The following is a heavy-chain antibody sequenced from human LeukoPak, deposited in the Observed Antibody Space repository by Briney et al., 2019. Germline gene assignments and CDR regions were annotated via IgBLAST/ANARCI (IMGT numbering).Heavy chain of an antibody. Sequence: GGSQRLSCAASGFTLSSYWMTWARQSPGKGLEWVAFIKPERSDKYYVDSVKGRSTNSRDNAKNSLYLQMSSLRAEDTAVYYCARGGHRQKEFWGQGTLVTVSS. CDR1: GFTLSSYW. D-gene: IGHD3-10*01. CDR2: IKPERSDK. CDR3: ARGGHRQKEF. V-gene: IGHV3-7*01. J-gene: IGHJ4*02.